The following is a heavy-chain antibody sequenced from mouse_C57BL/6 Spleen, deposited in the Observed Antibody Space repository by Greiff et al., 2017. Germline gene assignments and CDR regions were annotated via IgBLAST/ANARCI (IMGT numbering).Heavy chain of an antibody. D-gene: IGHD1-1*01. V-gene: IGHV1-69*01. CDR3: ARGYGRGLDY. CDR2: IDPSDSYT. Sequence: VQLQQPGAELVMPGASVKLSCKASGYTFTSYWMHWVKQRPGQGLEWIGEIDPSDSYTNYNQKFKGKSTLTVDKSSSTAYMQLSSLTSEDYAVYYCARGYGRGLDYWGQGTSVTVSS. CDR1: GYTFTSYW. J-gene: IGHJ4*01.